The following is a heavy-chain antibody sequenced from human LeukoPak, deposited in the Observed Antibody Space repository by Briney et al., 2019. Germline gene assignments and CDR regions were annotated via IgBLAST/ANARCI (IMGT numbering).Heavy chain of an antibody. CDR3: ARNDDIVVVPAAIYGMDV. J-gene: IGHJ6*02. CDR2: ISAYNGNT. Sequence: ASVKVSCKASGYTFTSYGISWVRQAPGQGLEWMGWISAYNGNTNYAQKLQGRVTMTTDTSTSTAYMELRSLRSDDTAVYYRARNDDIVVVPAAIYGMDVWGQGTTVAVSS. CDR1: GYTFTSYG. V-gene: IGHV1-18*01. D-gene: IGHD2-2*01.